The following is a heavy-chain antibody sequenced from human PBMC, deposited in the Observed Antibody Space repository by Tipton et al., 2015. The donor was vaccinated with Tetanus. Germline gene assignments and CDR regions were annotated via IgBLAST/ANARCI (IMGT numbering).Heavy chain of an antibody. V-gene: IGHV4-34*01. CDR3: ARDHGITWGGMGYYYGMDV. D-gene: IGHD3-16*01. J-gene: IGHJ6*02. CDR2: VDDSGST. CDR1: GGSLSRYY. Sequence: TLSLTCAVYGGSLSRYYWTWIRQPPGKGLEWIGEVDDSGSTNYSPSLKSRVTISLDTSKNQFSLRLSSVTAADTAVYYCARDHGITWGGMGYYYGMDVWGQGTTVTVSS.